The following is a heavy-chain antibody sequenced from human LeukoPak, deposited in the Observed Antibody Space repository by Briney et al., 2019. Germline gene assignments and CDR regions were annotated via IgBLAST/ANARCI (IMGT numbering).Heavy chain of an antibody. D-gene: IGHD1-26*01. V-gene: IGHV4-39*01. CDR2: IYYSGIT. Sequence: PSETLSLTCTVPGGSIRGSTYYWGWIRQPPGKGLEWIGNIYYSGITYYNPSLKSRVTIYVDTSKNQFSLKLTSVTAADTALYYCARQGTSIVGATIDYWGQGTLVTVSS. CDR1: GGSIRGSTYY. J-gene: IGHJ4*02. CDR3: ARQGTSIVGATIDY.